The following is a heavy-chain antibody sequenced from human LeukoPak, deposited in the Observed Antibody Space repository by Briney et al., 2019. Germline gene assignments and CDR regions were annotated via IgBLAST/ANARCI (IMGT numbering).Heavy chain of an antibody. CDR3: ARGSRYYYGSGSPLVGFYYGMDV. V-gene: IGHV4-39*07. Sequence: PSETLSLTCTVSGGSISSSSYYWGWIRQPPGKGLEWIGSIYYSGSTYYNPSLKSRVTISVDTSKNQFSLKLSSVTAADTAVYYCARGSRYYYGSGSPLVGFYYGMDVWGQGTTVTVSS. J-gene: IGHJ6*02. D-gene: IGHD3-10*01. CDR2: IYYSGST. CDR1: GGSISSSSYY.